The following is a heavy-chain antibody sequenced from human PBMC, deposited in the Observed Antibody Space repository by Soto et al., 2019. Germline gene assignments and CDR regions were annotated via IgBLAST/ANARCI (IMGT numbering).Heavy chain of an antibody. Sequence: QVQLVQSGAEVKKPGSSVKVSCKASGGTFSSYAISWVRQAPGQGLEWMGGIIPILGTANYAQKFQGRVTITADESTSTAYMELSSLRSEDTAVYYCARGGIDCISTSCYLDYWGQGTLVTVSS. V-gene: IGHV1-69*12. J-gene: IGHJ4*02. CDR2: IIPILGTA. D-gene: IGHD2-2*01. CDR1: GGTFSSYA. CDR3: ARGGIDCISTSCYLDY.